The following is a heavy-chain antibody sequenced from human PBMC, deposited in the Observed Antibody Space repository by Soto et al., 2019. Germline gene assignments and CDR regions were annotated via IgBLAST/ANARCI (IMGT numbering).Heavy chain of an antibody. CDR2: ISGSGGST. J-gene: IGHJ6*02. V-gene: IGHV3-23*01. CDR3: AKDNMDV. Sequence: EGQLLESGGGLVQPGGSLRLSCAASVFTFSSYAMSWVRQAPGKGLEWVSAISGSGGSTYYADSAKGRFTISRDNSKNTLYLQMKSLRAEDTDVYYFAKDNMDVWGQGTTVTVSS. CDR1: VFTFSSYA.